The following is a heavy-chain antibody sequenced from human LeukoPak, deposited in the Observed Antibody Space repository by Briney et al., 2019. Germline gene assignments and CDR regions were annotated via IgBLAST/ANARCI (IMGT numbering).Heavy chain of an antibody. J-gene: IGHJ4*02. CDR1: GFTCSSYA. V-gene: IGHV3-30-3*01. CDR2: ISYDGSNK. CDR3: ASGGLSSSWYLHY. D-gene: IGHD6-13*01. Sequence: PGGSLRLSCAASGFTCSSYAMHWVRQAPGKGLEWVAVISYDGSNKYYADSVKGRFTISRDNSKNTVYLQMNSLRAEDTALYYCASGGLSSSWYLHYWGQGTLVTVSS.